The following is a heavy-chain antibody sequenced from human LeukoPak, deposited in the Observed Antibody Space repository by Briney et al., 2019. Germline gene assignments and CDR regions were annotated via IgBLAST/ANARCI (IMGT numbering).Heavy chain of an antibody. CDR2: INPNSGGT. V-gene: IGHV1-2*06. CDR1: AYTFTGYY. J-gene: IGHJ5*02. Sequence: ASVKVSCKASAYTFTGYYMHWVRQAPGQGLEWMGRINPNSGGTNYAQKFQGRVTMTRDTSISTAYMELSRLRSDDTAVYYCASDPYYYGSGSYRNDPWGQGTLVTVSS. CDR3: ASDPYYYGSGSYRNDP. D-gene: IGHD3-10*01.